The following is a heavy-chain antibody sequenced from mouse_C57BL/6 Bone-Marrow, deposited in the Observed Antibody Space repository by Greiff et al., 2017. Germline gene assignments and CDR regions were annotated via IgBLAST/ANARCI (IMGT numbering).Heavy chain of an antibody. CDR1: GYTFTSYW. Sequence: VQLQQPGAELVMPGASVKLSCKASGYTFTSYWMHWVKQRPGQGLEWIGEIDPSDSYTNYNQKFKGKSTLTVYKSSSTAYMQLSSLTSEDSAVYYCANDGYFWYFDVWGTGTTVTVSS. V-gene: IGHV1-69*01. D-gene: IGHD2-3*01. CDR2: IDPSDSYT. CDR3: ANDGYFWYFDV. J-gene: IGHJ1*03.